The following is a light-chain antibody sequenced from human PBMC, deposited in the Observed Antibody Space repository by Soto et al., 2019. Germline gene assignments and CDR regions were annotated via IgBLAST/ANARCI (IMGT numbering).Light chain of an antibody. CDR1: QSISGW. J-gene: IGKJ1*01. V-gene: IGKV1-5*01. Sequence: MQQNQSPSALSASQADRVTSTCRASQSISGWLAWYQQKPGKAPKVLIYGASSLESGVPSRFSGSGSGTEFTLTISSLQPDDFATYYCQQYNSYPRTFGQGTKVDIK. CDR2: GAS. CDR3: QQYNSYPRT.